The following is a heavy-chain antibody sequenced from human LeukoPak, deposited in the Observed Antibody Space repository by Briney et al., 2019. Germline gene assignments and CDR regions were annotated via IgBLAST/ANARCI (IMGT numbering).Heavy chain of an antibody. CDR2: IYYSGST. CDR1: GDSISSISYY. CDR3: ARLNYSNQTFDP. D-gene: IGHD4-11*01. J-gene: IGHJ5*02. Sequence: SETLSLTCTVSGDSISSISYYWAWIRQPPGKGLEWIGSIYYSGSTYYNPSLKRRVSISIDTSKNQFSLKLSSVTAADTAVYYCARLNYSNQTFDPWGQGTLVTVSS. V-gene: IGHV4-39*01.